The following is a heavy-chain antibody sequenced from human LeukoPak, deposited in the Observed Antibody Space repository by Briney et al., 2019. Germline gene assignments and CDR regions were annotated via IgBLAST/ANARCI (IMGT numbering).Heavy chain of an antibody. J-gene: IGHJ6*02. CDR1: GGSISSGDYY. CDR3: ARVGGTNYYDYGMDV. CDR2: IYYSGSA. Sequence: SETLSLTCAVSGGSISSGDYYWSWIRQPPGKGLEWIGYIYYSGSANYNPSLKSRVTISVDTSKNQFSLKLSSVTAADTAVYYCARVGGTNYYDYGMDVWGQGTTVTVSS. V-gene: IGHV4-61*08. D-gene: IGHD3-16*01.